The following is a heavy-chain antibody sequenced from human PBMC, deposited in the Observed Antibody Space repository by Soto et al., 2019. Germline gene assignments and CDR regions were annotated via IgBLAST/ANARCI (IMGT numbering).Heavy chain of an antibody. J-gene: IGHJ4*02. CDR2: IKSKTDGGTT. V-gene: IGHV3-15*01. D-gene: IGHD3-22*01. Sequence: GGSLRLSCAASGFTFSNAWMSWVRQAPGKGLEWVGRIKSKTDGGTTDYAAPVKGRFTISRDDSKNTLYLQMNSLKTEDTAVYYCTTSKEYYYDSSGYDYWGQGTLVTVSS. CDR1: GFTFSNAW. CDR3: TTSKEYYYDSSGYDY.